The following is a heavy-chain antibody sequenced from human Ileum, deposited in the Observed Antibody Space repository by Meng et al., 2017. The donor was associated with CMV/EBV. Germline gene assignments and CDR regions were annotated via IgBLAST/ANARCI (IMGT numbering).Heavy chain of an antibody. D-gene: IGHD6-13*01. CDR2: IFYSGRP. Sequence: SETLSLTCTVSGGSISSNSYYWGWIRQPPGKGLEWIGSIFYSGRPYYNPSLKSRITISVGTSKNQFSLKLSSVTAADTAVYYCARRCLTSAGTEGIDYWGQGTLVTVSS. CDR1: GGSISSNSYY. V-gene: IGHV4-39*01. J-gene: IGHJ4*02. CDR3: ARRCLTSAGTEGIDY.